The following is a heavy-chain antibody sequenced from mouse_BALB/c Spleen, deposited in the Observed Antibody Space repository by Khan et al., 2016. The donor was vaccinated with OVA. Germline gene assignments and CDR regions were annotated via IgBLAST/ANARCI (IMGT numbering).Heavy chain of an antibody. CDR1: GYTFTDYY. D-gene: IGHD1-2*01. CDR2: ISPGSGDT. CDR3: ARRNYFGYTFAY. J-gene: IGHJ3*01. V-gene: IGHV1-77*01. Sequence: VQLQESGAELARPGASVKLSCKASGYTFTDYYINWVKQRTGQGLEWIGEISPGSGDTYYNEKFKGKATLTADKSSSPVYMQLSSLTAEASAVYFCARRNYFGYTFAYWGQRTLVTVSA.